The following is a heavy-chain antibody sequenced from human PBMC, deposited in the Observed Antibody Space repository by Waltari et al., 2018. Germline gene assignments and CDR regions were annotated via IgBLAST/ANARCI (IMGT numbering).Heavy chain of an antibody. Sequence: QVQLVQSGAEVKKPGSSVKVSCKASGGTFSSYAISWVLQAPGQGLEWMGGIIPIFGTANYAQKFQGRVTITADESTSTAYRELSSLRSEDTAVYDCAAGGVAAAFGASDYWGRGTLVTVSS. CDR2: IIPIFGTA. V-gene: IGHV1-69*01. J-gene: IGHJ4*02. D-gene: IGHD6-13*01. CDR1: GGTFSSYA. CDR3: AAGGVAAAFGASDY.